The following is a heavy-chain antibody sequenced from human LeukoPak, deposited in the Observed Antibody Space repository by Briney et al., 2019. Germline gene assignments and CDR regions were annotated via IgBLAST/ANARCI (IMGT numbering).Heavy chain of an antibody. CDR3: AKGDDILTGYFDY. CDR2: ISGSGGST. J-gene: IGHJ4*02. V-gene: IGHV3-23*01. Sequence: PGGSLRLSCAASGFTFSSYAISWVRQAPGKGLEWVSAISGSGGSTYYADSVKGRFTISRDNSKNTLYLQMNSLRAEDTAVYYCAKGDDILTGYFDYWGQGTMVTVSS. CDR1: GFTFSSYA. D-gene: IGHD3-9*01.